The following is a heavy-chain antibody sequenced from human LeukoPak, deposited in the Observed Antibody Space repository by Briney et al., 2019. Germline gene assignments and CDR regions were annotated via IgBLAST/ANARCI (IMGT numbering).Heavy chain of an antibody. CDR1: GFTFSSYW. J-gene: IGHJ4*02. CDR3: ARETYYDTSGLDY. CDR2: INNDGSST. D-gene: IGHD3-22*01. V-gene: IGHV3-74*01. Sequence: PGGSLRLSCAASGFTFSSYWMHWVRQAPGKGLVWVSRINNDGSSTSYADSVKGRFPISRDNAKNPLYLQMNSLRAEDTAVYYCARETYYDTSGLDYWGQGTLVTVSS.